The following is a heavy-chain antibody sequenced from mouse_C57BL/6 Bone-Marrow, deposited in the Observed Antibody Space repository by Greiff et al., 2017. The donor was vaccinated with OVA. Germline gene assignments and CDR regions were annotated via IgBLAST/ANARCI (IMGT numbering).Heavy chain of an antibody. CDR3: SITTFAY. V-gene: IGHV14-4*01. CDR2: IDPENGDT. D-gene: IGHD2-4*01. Sequence: LVESGAELVRPGASVKLSCTASGFNIKDDYMHWVKQRPEQGLEWIGWIDPENGDTEYASKFQGKATITADTSSNTAYLQLSSLTSEDTAVYYCSITTFAYWGQGTLVTVSA. J-gene: IGHJ3*01. CDR1: GFNIKDDY.